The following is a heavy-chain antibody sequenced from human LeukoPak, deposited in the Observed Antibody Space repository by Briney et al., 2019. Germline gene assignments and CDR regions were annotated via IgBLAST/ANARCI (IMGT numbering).Heavy chain of an antibody. CDR3: ARLDIVVVTLDY. D-gene: IGHD2-2*01. CDR1: GGSISSSSYY. J-gene: IGHJ4*02. Sequence: PSETLSLTCTAPGGSISSSSYYWGWIRQPPGKGLEWIGSIYYSGSTYYNPSLKSRVTISVDTSKNQFSLKLSSVTAADTAVYYCARLDIVVVTLDYWGQGTLVTVSS. CDR2: IYYSGST. V-gene: IGHV4-39*07.